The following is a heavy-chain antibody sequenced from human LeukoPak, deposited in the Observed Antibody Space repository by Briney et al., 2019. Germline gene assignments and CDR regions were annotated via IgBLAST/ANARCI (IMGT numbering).Heavy chain of an antibody. D-gene: IGHD3-9*01. Sequence: GGSLRLSCAASRFTFSSYAMSWVRQAPGKGLEWVSSISSSSYIYYADSVKGRFTISRDNAKNSLYLQMNSLRAEDMAVYYCARENFDWFLPDAFDIWGQGTMVTVSS. CDR2: ISSSSYI. V-gene: IGHV3-21*01. J-gene: IGHJ3*02. CDR1: RFTFSSYA. CDR3: ARENFDWFLPDAFDI.